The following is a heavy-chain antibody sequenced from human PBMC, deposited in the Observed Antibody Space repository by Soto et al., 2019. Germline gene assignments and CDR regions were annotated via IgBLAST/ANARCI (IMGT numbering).Heavy chain of an antibody. CDR3: AREGDQYSYGKKPFDY. CDR2: ISTNGGST. D-gene: IGHD5-18*01. J-gene: IGHJ4*02. Sequence: GGSLRLSCAASGFTFSSYAMSLVRQAPGKGLEYVSSISTNGGSTDYADSVKGRFTISRDNSKNTLYLQMNSLRAEDTAVYYCAREGDQYSYGKKPFDYWGQGTLVTVSS. V-gene: IGHV3-64*04. CDR1: GFTFSSYA.